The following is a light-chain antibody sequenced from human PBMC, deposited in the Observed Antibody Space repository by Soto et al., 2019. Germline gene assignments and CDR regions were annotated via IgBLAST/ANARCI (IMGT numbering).Light chain of an antibody. CDR3: QTWGPAYVL. V-gene: IGLV4-69*01. J-gene: IGLJ2*01. Sequence: QLVLTQSPSASASLGASVKLTCTLSSGHSSYAIAWHQQQPEKGPRYLMKVNSDGSHSKGDGIPDRFSGSSSGAERYFTISSLQSEDEADYYWQTWGPAYVLFGGGTKLTVL. CDR2: VNSDGSH. CDR1: SGHSSYA.